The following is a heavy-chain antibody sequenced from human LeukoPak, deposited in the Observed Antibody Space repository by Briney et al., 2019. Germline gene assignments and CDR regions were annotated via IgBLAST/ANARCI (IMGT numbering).Heavy chain of an antibody. J-gene: IGHJ4*02. CDR2: MNPNSGNT. CDR3: AVKGDFWSGPKSGWVDY. CDR1: GYTFTSYD. V-gene: IGHV1-8*03. D-gene: IGHD3-3*01. Sequence: ASVEVSCKASGYTFTSYDINWVRQATGQGLEWMGWMNPNSGNTGYAQKFEGRVTITRNTSISTAYMELSSLRSEDTAVYYCAVKGDFWSGPKSGWVDYWGQGTLVTVSS.